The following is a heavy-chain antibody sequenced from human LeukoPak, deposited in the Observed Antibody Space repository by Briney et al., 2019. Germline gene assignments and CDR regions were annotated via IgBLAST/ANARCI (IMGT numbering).Heavy chain of an antibody. J-gene: IGHJ4*02. CDR3: AARGWELLGY. V-gene: IGHV3-23*01. Sequence: PGGSLRLSCAASGFTFSSYAMSWVRQAPGKGLEWVPAISGSGGSTYYADSVKGRFTISRDNSKNTLYLQMNSLRAEDTAVYYYAARGWELLGYWGQGTLVTVSS. CDR2: ISGSGGST. CDR1: GFTFSSYA. D-gene: IGHD1-26*01.